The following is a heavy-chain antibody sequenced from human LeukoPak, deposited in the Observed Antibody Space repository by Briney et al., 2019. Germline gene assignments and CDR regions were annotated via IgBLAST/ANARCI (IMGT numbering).Heavy chain of an antibody. CDR3: ARGNYGDYQRCFDY. CDR2: INHSGST. CDR1: GGSFSGYY. D-gene: IGHD4-17*01. J-gene: IGHJ4*02. V-gene: IGHV4-34*01. Sequence: SETLSLTCAAYGGSFSGYYWSWIRQPPGKGLEWIGEINHSGSTNYNPSLKSRVTISVDTSKNQFSLKLSSVTAADTAVYYCARGNYGDYQRCFDYWGQGTLVTVSS.